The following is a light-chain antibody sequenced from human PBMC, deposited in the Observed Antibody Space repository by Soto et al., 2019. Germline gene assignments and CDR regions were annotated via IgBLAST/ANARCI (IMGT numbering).Light chain of an antibody. J-gene: IGLJ3*02. V-gene: IGLV2-14*01. CDR2: EVT. Sequence: QSALTRPASVSGSPGQSITISCTGTSTDIGVYNHVSWYQQHPGKAPKVMIYEVTNRPSGVSNRFSGSKSGDTASLTISGLQSEDEADYYCSSYTTSATLVFGGGTKLTVL. CDR1: STDIGVYNH. CDR3: SSYTTSATLV.